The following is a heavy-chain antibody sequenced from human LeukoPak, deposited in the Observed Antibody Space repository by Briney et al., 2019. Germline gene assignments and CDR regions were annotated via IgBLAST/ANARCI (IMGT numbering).Heavy chain of an antibody. CDR2: IYYSGTT. D-gene: IGHD6-19*01. Sequence: SETLSLTCTVSGGSISSYYWSWIRQPPGKGLEWIGYIYYSGTTNYNPSLKSRVTISVDTSNNQFSLKLSSVTAADTAVYYCARDLGQWLVGWGAFDIWGQGTMVTVSS. V-gene: IGHV4-59*01. CDR3: ARDLGQWLVGWGAFDI. CDR1: GGSISSYY. J-gene: IGHJ3*02.